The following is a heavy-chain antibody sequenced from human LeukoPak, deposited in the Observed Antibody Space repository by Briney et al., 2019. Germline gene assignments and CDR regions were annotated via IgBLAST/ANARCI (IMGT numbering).Heavy chain of an antibody. V-gene: IGHV4-39*07. CDR3: ARVHWQWLAFDY. J-gene: IGHJ4*02. D-gene: IGHD6-19*01. Sequence: SETLSLTCTVSGGSISSSSYYWGWLRQPPGKGLEWIGSIYYSGSTYYNPALKSRVTISVDTSKNQFSLKLSSVTAADTAVYYCARVHWQWLAFDYWGQGTLVTVSS. CDR1: GGSISSSSYY. CDR2: IYYSGST.